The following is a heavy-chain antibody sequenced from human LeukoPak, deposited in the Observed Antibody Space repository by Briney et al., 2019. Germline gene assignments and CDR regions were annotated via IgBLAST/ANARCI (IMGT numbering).Heavy chain of an antibody. J-gene: IGHJ4*02. D-gene: IGHD6-19*01. Sequence: SETLSLTCAVYGGSFSGYYWSWIRRPPGRGLEWIGEINHSGSTNYNPSLKSRVTISVDTPKNQFSLKLSSVTAADTAVYYCARTGWLGLDYWGQGTLVTVSS. CDR3: ARTGWLGLDY. V-gene: IGHV4-34*01. CDR1: GGSFSGYY. CDR2: INHSGST.